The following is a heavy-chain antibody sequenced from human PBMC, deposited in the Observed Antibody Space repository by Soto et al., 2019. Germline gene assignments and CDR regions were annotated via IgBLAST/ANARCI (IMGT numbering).Heavy chain of an antibody. V-gene: IGHV3-30*18. J-gene: IGHJ6*02. CDR2: ISYDGSNK. CDR1: GFTFSSYG. Sequence: QVQLVESGGGVVQPGRSLRLSCAASGFTFSSYGMHWVRQAPGKGLEWVAVISYDGSNKYYVDSVKGRFTISRDNSKKTLYLQMNSRGVEVRSVYDCAKSSGRSSSWYCGMDVWGQGTTVTVSS. CDR3: AKSSGRSSSWYCGMDV. D-gene: IGHD6-13*01.